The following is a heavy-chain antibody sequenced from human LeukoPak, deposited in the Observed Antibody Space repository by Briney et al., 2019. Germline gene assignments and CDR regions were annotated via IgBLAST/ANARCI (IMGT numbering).Heavy chain of an antibody. D-gene: IGHD3-22*01. J-gene: IGHJ4*02. CDR3: AVRGYYDSSGYLRWGDPFDY. Sequence: ASVEVSCKASGYTFTGYYMHWVRQAPGQGLEWMGWINPNSSGTNYAQKFQGRVTMTSDTSISTAYMELSRLRSDDTAVYYCAVRGYYDSSGYLRWGDPFDYWGQGTLVNVPS. CDR2: INPNSSGT. CDR1: GYTFTGYY. V-gene: IGHV1-2*02.